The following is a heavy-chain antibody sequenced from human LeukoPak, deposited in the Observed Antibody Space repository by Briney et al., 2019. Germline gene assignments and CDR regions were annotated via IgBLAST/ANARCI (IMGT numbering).Heavy chain of an antibody. Sequence: GASVKVSCKGSGYTFTGCYMHWVRQAPGQGLEWMGRINPNSGGTNYAQKLQGRVTMTRDTSISTAYMELSRLRSDDTAVCYCARAEITIFGPTYRPVDYWGQGTLVTVSS. CDR2: INPNSGGT. CDR1: GYTFTGCY. J-gene: IGHJ4*02. V-gene: IGHV1-2*06. CDR3: ARAEITIFGPTYRPVDY. D-gene: IGHD3-3*01.